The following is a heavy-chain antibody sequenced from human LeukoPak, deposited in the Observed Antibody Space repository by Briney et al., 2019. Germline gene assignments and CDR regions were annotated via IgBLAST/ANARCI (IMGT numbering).Heavy chain of an antibody. CDR3: ARDRCSSTSCPDYYFDY. D-gene: IGHD2-2*01. CDR2: INPSGGST. J-gene: IGHJ4*02. Sequence: ASVKVSCKASGYTFTSYYMHWVRQAPGQGLEWMGIINPSGGSTSYAQKFQGRVTMTRDMSTSTVYMELSSLRSEDTAVYYCARDRCSSTSCPDYYFDYWGQGTLVTVSS. V-gene: IGHV1-46*01. CDR1: GYTFTSYY.